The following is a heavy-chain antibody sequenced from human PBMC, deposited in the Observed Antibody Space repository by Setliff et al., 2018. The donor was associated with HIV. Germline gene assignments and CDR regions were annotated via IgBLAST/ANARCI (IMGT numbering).Heavy chain of an antibody. Sequence: SETLSLTCSVSGGSMSGYYWNWIRQPAGKGLEWIGRIYSSGSTNHNPSLKSRVTMSVDTSKNQFSLSLSSVTAADTAVYYCARTLAYHALDIWGQGTMVTVSS. CDR2: IYSSGST. V-gene: IGHV4-4*07. CDR3: ARTLAYHALDI. D-gene: IGHD2-2*01. J-gene: IGHJ3*02. CDR1: GGSMSGYY.